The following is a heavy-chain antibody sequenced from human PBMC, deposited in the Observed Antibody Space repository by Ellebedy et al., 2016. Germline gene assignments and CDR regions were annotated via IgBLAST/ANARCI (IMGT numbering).Heavy chain of an antibody. J-gene: IGHJ6*03. CDR1: GGTFSSYA. D-gene: IGHD1-26*01. V-gene: IGHV1-8*02. CDR3: ARGIVGATTGYYRYYVDV. Sequence: ASVKVSCKASGGTFSSYAINWVRQATGQGLEWMGWVNPNSGNTGYAQKFQGRVTMSRDTSISTAYMELNSLRSEDTAVYYCARGIVGATTGYYRYYVDVWGKGTTVTVSS. CDR2: VNPNSGNT.